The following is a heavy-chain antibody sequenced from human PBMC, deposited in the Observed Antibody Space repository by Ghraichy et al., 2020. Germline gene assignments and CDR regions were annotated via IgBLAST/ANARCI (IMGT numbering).Heavy chain of an antibody. Sequence: GGSLRLSCAASGFTFSSYAMSWVRQAPGKGLEWVSAISGSGGSTYYADSVKGRFTISRDNSKNTLYLQMNSLRAEDTAVYYCAKGGYCISTSCYKNWYFDLWGRGTLVTVSS. CDR2: ISGSGGST. CDR1: GFTFSSYA. J-gene: IGHJ2*01. D-gene: IGHD2-2*02. V-gene: IGHV3-23*01. CDR3: AKGGYCISTSCYKNWYFDL.